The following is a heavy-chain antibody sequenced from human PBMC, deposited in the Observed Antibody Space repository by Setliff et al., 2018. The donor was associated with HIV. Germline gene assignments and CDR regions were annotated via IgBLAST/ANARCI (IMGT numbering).Heavy chain of an antibody. D-gene: IGHD6-13*01. CDR2: ISSSSSYI. CDR1: GFTFSTYS. V-gene: IGHV3-21*01. J-gene: IGHJ5*02. Sequence: GGSLRLSCEASGFTFSTYSMNWVRQAPGKGLEWVSSISSSSSYIYYADSVKGRFTISRDNAKNSLYLQMNSLRAEDTAVYYCARDRQQLNWFDPWGQGTLVTVSS. CDR3: ARDRQQLNWFDP.